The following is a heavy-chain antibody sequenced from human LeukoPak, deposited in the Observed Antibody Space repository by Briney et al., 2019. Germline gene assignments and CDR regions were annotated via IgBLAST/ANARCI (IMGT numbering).Heavy chain of an antibody. CDR3: ARMQGIDYMDV. CDR2: IYTSGST. V-gene: IGHV4-61*02. Sequence: SETLSLTCTVSGGSISSGSYYWSWIRQPAGKGLEWIGRIYTSGSTNYNPSLKSRVTISVDTSKNQFSLKLSSVTAADTAVYYCARMQGIDYMDVWGKGTTVTVSS. J-gene: IGHJ6*03. D-gene: IGHD2-15*01. CDR1: GGSISSGSYY.